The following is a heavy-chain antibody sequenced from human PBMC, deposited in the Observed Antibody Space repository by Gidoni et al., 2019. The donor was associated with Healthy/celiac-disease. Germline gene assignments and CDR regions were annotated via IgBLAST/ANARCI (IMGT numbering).Heavy chain of an antibody. V-gene: IGHV4-59*01. Sequence: QVQLLESVPGLVKPSATLSLTCPVSGCSISSYYWSCIRQPPGKGLEWIGYIYYSGSTNYNPSLKSRVTISVDTSKNQFSRKLSSVTAAETAVYYCARGGNPTRDWYLDLWGRGTLVTVSS. CDR1: GCSISSYY. CDR3: ARGGNPTRDWYLDL. CDR2: IYYSGST. D-gene: IGHD2-15*01. J-gene: IGHJ2*01.